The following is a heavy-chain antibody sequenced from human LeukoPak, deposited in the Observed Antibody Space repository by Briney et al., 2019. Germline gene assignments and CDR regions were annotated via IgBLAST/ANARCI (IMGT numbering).Heavy chain of an antibody. D-gene: IGHD3-10*01. Sequence: SETLSLTCTVSGGSISSYYWSWIRQPPGKGLEWIGEVYHSGATNYNPSLRSRVTISADRSSNQFSLRLNSVTAADTAVFYCARGEGYGSGTVHFDYWGRGILVTVSS. J-gene: IGHJ4*02. V-gene: IGHV4-59*12. CDR1: GGSISSYY. CDR2: VYHSGAT. CDR3: ARGEGYGSGTVHFDY.